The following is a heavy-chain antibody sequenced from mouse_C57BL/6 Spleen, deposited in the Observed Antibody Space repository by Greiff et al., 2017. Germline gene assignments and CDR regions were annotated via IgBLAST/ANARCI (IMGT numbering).Heavy chain of an antibody. D-gene: IGHD1-1*01. CDR3: ALYGSSSGWYFDY. CDR1: GFNIKDYY. CDR2: IDPEDGDT. J-gene: IGHJ2*01. V-gene: IGHV14-2*01. Sequence: VQLQQSGAELVKPGASVKLSCTASGFNIKDYYMHWVKQRTEQGLEWIGRIDPEDGDTKYAPKFQGKATITADTSSNTAYLQLSSLTSEDTAVYYCALYGSSSGWYFDYWGQGTTLTVSS.